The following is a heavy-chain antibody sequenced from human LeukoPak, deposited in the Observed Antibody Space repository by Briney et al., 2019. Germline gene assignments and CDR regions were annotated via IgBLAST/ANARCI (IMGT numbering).Heavy chain of an antibody. CDR2: ISAYNGNT. V-gene: IGHV1-18*01. J-gene: IGHJ4*02. CDR1: GYTFTNYG. Sequence: ASVKVSCKASGYTFTNYGISWVRQAPGQGLEWMGWISAYNGNTNYAQKFQGRVTMTRDTSISTAYMDLSSLRSDDTAVYYCARGGGRYSSSWEIDYWGQGTLVTVSS. D-gene: IGHD6-13*01. CDR3: ARGGGRYSSSWEIDY.